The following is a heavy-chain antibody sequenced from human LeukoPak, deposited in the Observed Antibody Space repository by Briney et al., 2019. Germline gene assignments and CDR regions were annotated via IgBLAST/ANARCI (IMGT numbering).Heavy chain of an antibody. Sequence: PGGSLRLSCVASGFILKDYWMTWVRQAPGKGPEWVANIKQDGSDKNYVDSVKGRFTISRDNAKNSLYLQMNNLRDEDTALYYCARGANAPSTWGRGTLVTVSS. CDR1: GFILKDYW. V-gene: IGHV3-7*01. J-gene: IGHJ5*02. CDR2: IKQDGSDK. D-gene: IGHD2-8*01. CDR3: ARGANAPST.